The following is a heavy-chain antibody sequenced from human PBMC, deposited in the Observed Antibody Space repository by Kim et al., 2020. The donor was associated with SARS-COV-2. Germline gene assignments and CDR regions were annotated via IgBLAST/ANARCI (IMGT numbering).Heavy chain of an antibody. CDR2: ISLDSVYI. CDR3: AKSSQMTFTRCFAF. Sequence: GGSLRLSCAASGFTFSSYSLYWVRQAPGRGPEWVSSISLDSVYIYYADSVKGRFTISRDNSKNTVYLQMNTLLAEDTAVYHCAKSSQMTFTRCFAFWGQG. V-gene: IGHV3-23*01. CDR1: GFTFSSYS. D-gene: IGHD6-6*01. J-gene: IGHJ4*02.